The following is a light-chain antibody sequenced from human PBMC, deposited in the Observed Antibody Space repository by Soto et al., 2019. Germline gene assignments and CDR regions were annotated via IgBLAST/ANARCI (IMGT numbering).Light chain of an antibody. CDR1: SSNIGAGYD. CDR2: GHS. V-gene: IGLV1-40*01. Sequence: QSVLTQPPSVSGAPGQSVTISCTGSSSNIGAGYDVHWYQQLPGTAPKLLIYGHSNRPSGVPDRFSGSKSGTSASLAITGLQAEDEADYYCQSYDSSLREVFGGGTKVTVL. J-gene: IGLJ2*01. CDR3: QSYDSSLREV.